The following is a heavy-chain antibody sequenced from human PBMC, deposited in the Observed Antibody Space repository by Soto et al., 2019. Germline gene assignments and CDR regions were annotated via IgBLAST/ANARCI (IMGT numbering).Heavy chain of an antibody. Sequence: VASVKVSCKASGYTFTSYYMHWVRQAPGQGLERMGIINPSGGSTSYAQKFQGRVTMTRDTSTSTVYMELSSLRSEDTAVYYCASAGYDILTGRYYYYGMDVWGQGTTVTVSS. D-gene: IGHD3-9*01. J-gene: IGHJ6*02. CDR3: ASAGYDILTGRYYYYGMDV. CDR2: INPSGGST. V-gene: IGHV1-46*01. CDR1: GYTFTSYY.